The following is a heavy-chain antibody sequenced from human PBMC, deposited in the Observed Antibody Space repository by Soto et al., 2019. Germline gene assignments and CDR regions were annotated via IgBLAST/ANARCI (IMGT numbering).Heavy chain of an antibody. Sequence: QPGGSLRLSCVASGFIFSDYAMHWARQAPGKGLEWVALISPAGTNQYYADSAKGRFTISRDNSKNTLYLQMNSLRPEDTVLYYCARENSRISPRLFQPWGHGTLVTVSS. CDR3: ARENSRISPRLFQP. CDR1: GFIFSDYA. J-gene: IGHJ1*01. V-gene: IGHV3-30-3*01. CDR2: ISPAGTNQ. D-gene: IGHD6-6*01.